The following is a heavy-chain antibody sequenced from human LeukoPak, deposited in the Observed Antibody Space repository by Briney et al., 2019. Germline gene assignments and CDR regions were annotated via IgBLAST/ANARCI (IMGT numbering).Heavy chain of an antibody. Sequence: ASVEVSCKVSGYTLTELSMHWVRQAPGKGLEWMGGFDPEDGETIYAQKLQGRVTMTEDTSTDTAYMELSSLRSEDTAVYYCATPNPLWFGELVYPFDYWGQGTLVTVSS. CDR2: FDPEDGET. CDR3: ATPNPLWFGELVYPFDY. V-gene: IGHV1-24*01. D-gene: IGHD3-10*01. CDR1: GYTLTELS. J-gene: IGHJ4*02.